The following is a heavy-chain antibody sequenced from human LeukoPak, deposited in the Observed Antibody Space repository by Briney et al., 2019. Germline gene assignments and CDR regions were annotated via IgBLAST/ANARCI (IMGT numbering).Heavy chain of an antibody. Sequence: ASVKVSCKASGYTFTGYYMHWVRQAPGQGLEWMGWINPNSGGTNYAQKFQGRVTMTRDMSISTAYMELSRLRSDDTAVYYCARGSGQSRGAFDIWGQGTMVTVSS. CDR2: INPNSGGT. CDR1: GYTFTGYY. D-gene: IGHD3-10*01. J-gene: IGHJ3*02. CDR3: ARGSGQSRGAFDI. V-gene: IGHV1-2*02.